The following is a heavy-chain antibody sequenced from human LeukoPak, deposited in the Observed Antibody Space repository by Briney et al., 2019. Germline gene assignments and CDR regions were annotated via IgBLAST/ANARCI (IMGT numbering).Heavy chain of an antibody. CDR1: GGSFSGYY. J-gene: IGHJ1*01. Sequence: SETLSLTCAVYGGSFSGYYWSWIRQPPGKGLEWIGEINHSGSTNYNPSFKSRVTISVDTSKNQFSLKLSSVTAADTAVYYCARRSLYYDFWSGYIRSEYFQHWGQGTLVTVSS. CDR3: ARRSLYYDFWSGYIRSEYFQH. D-gene: IGHD3-3*01. CDR2: INHSGST. V-gene: IGHV4-34*01.